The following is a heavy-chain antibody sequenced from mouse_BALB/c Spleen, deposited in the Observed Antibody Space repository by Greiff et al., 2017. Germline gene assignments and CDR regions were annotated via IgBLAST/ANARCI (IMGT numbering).Heavy chain of an antibody. J-gene: IGHJ4*01. CDR3: ARGYEAMDY. CDR1: GYSIPSGYY. D-gene: IGHD2-14*01. CDR2: ISYDGSN. Sequence: EVQLVESGPGLVKPSQSLSLTCSVSGYSIPSGYYWNWIRQFPGNKLEWMGYISYDGSNNYNPSLKNLISITRDTSKNQFFLKLNYVTTEDTATYYCARGYEAMDYWGQGTSVTVSA. V-gene: IGHV3-6*02.